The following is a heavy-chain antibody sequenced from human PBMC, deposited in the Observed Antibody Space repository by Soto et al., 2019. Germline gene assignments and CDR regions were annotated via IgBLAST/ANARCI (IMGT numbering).Heavy chain of an antibody. CDR3: AREVGGASAYYFDY. D-gene: IGHD1-26*01. J-gene: IGHJ4*02. Sequence: GESLRLSCAASGFTVSSNYMSWVRQAPGKGLEWVSVIYSGGSTYYAASVKGRFTISRDNSKNTLYLQMNSLRAEDTAVYYCAREVGGASAYYFDYWGQRTLVTVSA. V-gene: IGHV3-53*01. CDR1: GFTVSSNY. CDR2: IYSGGST.